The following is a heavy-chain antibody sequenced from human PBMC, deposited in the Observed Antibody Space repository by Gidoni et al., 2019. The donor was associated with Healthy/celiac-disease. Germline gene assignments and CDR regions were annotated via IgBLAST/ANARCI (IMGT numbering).Heavy chain of an antibody. Sequence: QVQLQQWGAGLLKPSETLSLTCAVYGGSFSGYYWSWIRQPPGKGLEWIGEINHSGSTNYNPSLKSRVTISVDTSKNQFSLKLSSVTAADTAVYYCARGRRIRGITIFGVVMDYWGQGTLVTVSS. V-gene: IGHV4-34*01. CDR3: ARGRRIRGITIFGVVMDY. CDR1: GGSFSGYY. CDR2: INHSGST. J-gene: IGHJ4*02. D-gene: IGHD3-3*01.